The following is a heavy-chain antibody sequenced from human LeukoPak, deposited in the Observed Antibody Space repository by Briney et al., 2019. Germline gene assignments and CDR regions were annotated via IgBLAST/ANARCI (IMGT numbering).Heavy chain of an antibody. V-gene: IGHV4-59*01. CDR2: IHYGGNT. Sequence: PSETLSLTCTVSGGSINSYYWSWIRQPPGKGVEWIGYIHYGGNTNYNPSLKSRVTISADTPKNQFSLKLSSVTAADTAVYYCARGYCSGGSCPNFDYWGQGTLVTVSS. CDR1: GGSINSYY. D-gene: IGHD2-15*01. CDR3: ARGYCSGGSCPNFDY. J-gene: IGHJ4*02.